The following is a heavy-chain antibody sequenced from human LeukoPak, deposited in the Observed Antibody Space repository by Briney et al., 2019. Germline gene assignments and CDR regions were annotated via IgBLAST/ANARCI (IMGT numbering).Heavy chain of an antibody. D-gene: IGHD5-18*01. V-gene: IGHV3-23*01. CDR2: LSGTGGST. CDR1: GFTFSNYA. J-gene: IGHJ4*02. CDR3: TMHTALDY. Sequence: GGSLRLSCAASGFTFSNYAMSWVRQAPGKGLEWVSTLSGTGGSTYYADSVKGRFTISRDNSKNTLYLQVSSLRAEDTAVYYCTMHTALDYWGQGSLVTVSS.